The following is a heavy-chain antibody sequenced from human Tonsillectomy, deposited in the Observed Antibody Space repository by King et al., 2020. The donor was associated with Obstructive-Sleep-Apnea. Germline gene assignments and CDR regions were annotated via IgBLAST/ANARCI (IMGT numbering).Heavy chain of an antibody. CDR3: ARLWKQWKSECDY. V-gene: IGHV3-66*04. CDR2: ISSGGAT. Sequence: VQLVESGGGLVQPGGSLRLSCAASGFTVSSNYMSWVRQAPGKGLEWVSLISSGGATYYADSVKGRFTISRDNSKNTLYLQMNSLRAEDTAVYYCARLWKQWKSECDYWGEGTLVTVSP. CDR1: GFTVSSNY. J-gene: IGHJ4*02. D-gene: IGHD6-19*01.